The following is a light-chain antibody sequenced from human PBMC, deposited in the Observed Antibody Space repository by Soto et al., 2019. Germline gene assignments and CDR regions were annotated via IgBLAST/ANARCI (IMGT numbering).Light chain of an antibody. J-gene: IGLJ2*01. CDR3: TSYTSSSTPHVL. CDR2: EVT. V-gene: IGLV2-14*03. CDR1: SSDVGGHNY. Sequence: QSVLTQPASVSGSPGQSITISCTGTSSDVGGHNYVSWYQQHPGKAPKVIIYEVTKRPSGVSNRFLGSKSGNTASLTISGLQTEDEADYYCTSYTSSSTPHVLFGGGTKLTVL.